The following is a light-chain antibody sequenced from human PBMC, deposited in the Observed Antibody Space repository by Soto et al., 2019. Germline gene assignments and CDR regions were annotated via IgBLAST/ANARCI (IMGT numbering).Light chain of an antibody. CDR2: GNS. J-gene: IGLJ1*01. V-gene: IGLV1-40*01. Sequence: QSLLTQPPSVSGAPGQRVTISCTGSSSNIGAGYDVHWYQQLPGTAPKLLIYGNSNRPSGVPDRFSGSKSGTSASLAITGLQAEDEADYYCQSYDSSLSGYVFGTGTKVTAL. CDR3: QSYDSSLSGYV. CDR1: SSNIGAGYD.